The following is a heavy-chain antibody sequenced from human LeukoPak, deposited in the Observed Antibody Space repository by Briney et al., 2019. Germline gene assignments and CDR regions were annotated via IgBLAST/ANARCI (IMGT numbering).Heavy chain of an antibody. CDR1: GFTFSSYS. D-gene: IGHD3-10*01. Sequence: TGGSLRLSCSASGFTFSSYSMSWVRQAPGKGLEWVSAIGGSGGSTYYADSVKGRFTISRDNSKNTLYLQMNSLRAEDTDVYYCAKDQGYYGSGSYSFDYWGQGTLVTVSS. J-gene: IGHJ4*02. CDR2: IGGSGGST. V-gene: IGHV3-23*01. CDR3: AKDQGYYGSGSYSFDY.